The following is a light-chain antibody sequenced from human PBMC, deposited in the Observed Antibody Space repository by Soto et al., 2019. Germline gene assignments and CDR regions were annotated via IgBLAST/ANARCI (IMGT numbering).Light chain of an antibody. CDR2: GAS. Sequence: EIVMTQSPATLSVSPGERASLSCRASQRVGTKLAWYQQKPGQAPRLLIYGASTRATGIPDRFSGSGSGTDFTLTISRLEPEDFAVYYCQYYDTFRTFGQGTKVDIK. CDR1: QRVGTK. V-gene: IGKV3D-15*01. J-gene: IGKJ1*01. CDR3: QYYDTFRT.